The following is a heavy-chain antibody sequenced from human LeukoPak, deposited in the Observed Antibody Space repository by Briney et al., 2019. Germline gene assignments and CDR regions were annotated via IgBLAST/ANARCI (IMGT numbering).Heavy chain of an antibody. V-gene: IGHV3-23*01. J-gene: IGHJ4*02. D-gene: IGHD7-27*01. CDR1: GFTFSSYT. Sequence: GGSLRLSCTASGFTFSSYTMSWVRQAPGKGLKWVSTITTGGPNTYYADSVKGRFTVSRDDSKDTLYLQMNSLRAEDTAVYYCAKDGGLWVSAHWGDSWGRGTLVTVSS. CDR2: ITTGGPNT. CDR3: AKDGGLWVSAHWGDS.